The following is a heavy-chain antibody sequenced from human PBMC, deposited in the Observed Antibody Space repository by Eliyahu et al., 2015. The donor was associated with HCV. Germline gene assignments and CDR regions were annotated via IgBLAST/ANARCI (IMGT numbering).Heavy chain of an antibody. CDR2: ISSSSSXI. CDR1: GXTXSSYS. CDR3: ARDRLEHGGNWFDP. Sequence: EVQLVESGGGLVKPGGSLRLSCAAXGXTXSSYSMXWVRQAPGKGLEWVSSISSSSSXIYYADSVKGRFTISRDNAKNSLYLQMNSLRAEDTAVYYCARDRLEHGGNWFDPWGQGTLVTVSS. J-gene: IGHJ5*02. V-gene: IGHV3-21*01. D-gene: IGHD3-16*01.